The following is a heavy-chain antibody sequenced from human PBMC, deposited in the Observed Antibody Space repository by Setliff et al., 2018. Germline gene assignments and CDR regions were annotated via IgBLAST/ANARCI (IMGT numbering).Heavy chain of an antibody. CDR3: AKGYCSSTSCYVDY. D-gene: IGHD2-2*01. V-gene: IGHV3-9*03. CDR1: GFTFDDYA. Sequence: SLRLSCAASGFTFDDYAMHWVRQAPGKGLEWVSGISWNSGIVAYADSVKGRFTISRGNAKNSLYLQMNSLRAEDMALYYCAKGYCSSTSCYVDYWGQGTLVTVSS. J-gene: IGHJ4*02. CDR2: ISWNSGIV.